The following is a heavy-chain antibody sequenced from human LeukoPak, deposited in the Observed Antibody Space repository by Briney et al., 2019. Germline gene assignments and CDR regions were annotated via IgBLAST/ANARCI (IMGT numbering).Heavy chain of an antibody. J-gene: IGHJ1*01. CDR1: GGTFGSNT. CDR2: IIPFFDAA. D-gene: IGHD4-11*01. CDR3: ATRLTTVKGEFFQY. V-gene: IGHV1-69*06. Sequence: ASVKLSCKASGGTFGSNTLNWLRQAPPQGLEWMGDIIPFFDAANYAHNFQGRVTITADKSTNTAYMELSSLSSADTAVYYCATRLTTVKGEFFQYWGQGTLITVSS.